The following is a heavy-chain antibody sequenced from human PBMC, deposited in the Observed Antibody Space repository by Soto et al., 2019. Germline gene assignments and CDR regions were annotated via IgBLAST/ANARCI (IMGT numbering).Heavy chain of an antibody. CDR1: GYTFTSYD. CDR2: MNPNSGNT. J-gene: IGHJ6*03. CDR3: ARRQQLGIYYYYMDV. D-gene: IGHD6-13*01. Sequence: QVQLVQSGAEVKKPGASVKVSCKASGYTFTSYDINWVRQATGQGLEWMGWMNPNSGNTGYAQKFQGRVTMTRNTSISTAYMELSTLRSEDTGVYYCARRQQLGIYYYYMDVWGKGTTVTVSS. V-gene: IGHV1-8*01.